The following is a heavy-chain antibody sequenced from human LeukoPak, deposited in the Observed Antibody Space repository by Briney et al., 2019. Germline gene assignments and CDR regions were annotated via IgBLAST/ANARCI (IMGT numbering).Heavy chain of an antibody. V-gene: IGHV1-18*01. D-gene: IGHD4-17*01. J-gene: IGHJ4*02. Sequence: GASVKVSCKASGYTFTSYGISWVRQAPGQGLEWMGWISAYNGNTNYAQKFQGRVTMTRDTSISTAYMELSRLRSDDTAVYYCATGVDYGDYVFYFDYWGQGTLVTVSS. CDR3: ATGVDYGDYVFYFDY. CDR1: GYTFTSYG. CDR2: ISAYNGNT.